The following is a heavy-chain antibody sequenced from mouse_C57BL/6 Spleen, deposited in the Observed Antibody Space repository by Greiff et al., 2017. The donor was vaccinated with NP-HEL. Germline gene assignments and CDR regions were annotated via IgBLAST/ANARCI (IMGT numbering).Heavy chain of an antibody. V-gene: IGHV2-2*01. CDR3: AGGEAWSYAMDY. CDR2: IWSGGST. CDR1: GFSLTSYG. Sequence: QVQLQQSGPGLVQPSQSLSITCTVSGFSLTSYGVHWVRQSPGKGLEWLGVIWSGGSTDYNAAFISRLIISKDNAKSQVFFKMNSLQADDTAIDYCAGGEAWSYAMDYWGQGTSVTVSS. D-gene: IGHD6-1*01. J-gene: IGHJ4*01.